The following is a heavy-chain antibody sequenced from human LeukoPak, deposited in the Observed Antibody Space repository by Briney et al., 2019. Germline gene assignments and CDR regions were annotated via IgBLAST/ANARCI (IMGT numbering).Heavy chain of an antibody. CDR1: GYTFTNYW. D-gene: IGHD6-13*01. V-gene: IGHV5-51*01. CDR2: IYPDDSET. J-gene: IGHJ3*01. CDR3: ARSQDSSSDAFDV. Sequence: GESLKISCKGSGYTFTNYWIGWGRQMPGKGLEWMGIIYPDDSETAFSPSFQGQVTISADKSINTAFLQWTSLKASDTAMYHCARSQDSSSDAFDVWGQGTMVTVSS.